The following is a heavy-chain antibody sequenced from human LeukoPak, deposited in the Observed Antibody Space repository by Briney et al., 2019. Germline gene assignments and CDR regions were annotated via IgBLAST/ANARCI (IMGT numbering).Heavy chain of an antibody. CDR2: ISYDGSNK. V-gene: IGHV3-30*04. J-gene: IGHJ3*02. CDR3: ARDQSRCSGGSCYPVHDAFDI. Sequence: GRSLRLSCAASGFTFSSYAMHWVRQAPGKGLEWGAVISYDGSNKYYADSVKGRFTTSRDNSKNTLYLQMNSLRAEDTAVYYCARDQSRCSGGSCYPVHDAFDIWGQGTMVTVSS. D-gene: IGHD2-15*01. CDR1: GFTFSSYA.